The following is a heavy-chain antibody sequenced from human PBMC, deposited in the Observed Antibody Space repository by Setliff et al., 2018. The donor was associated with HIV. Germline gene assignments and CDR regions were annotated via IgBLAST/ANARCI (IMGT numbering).Heavy chain of an antibody. CDR3: ARVFPPIRGAPFGTPPGAFDI. V-gene: IGHV5-51*01. D-gene: IGHD2-15*01. CDR2: IYPGDSDT. CDR1: GYGFSNYW. J-gene: IGHJ3*02. Sequence: LKISCKGSGYGFSNYWLAWVRQTPGKGLEWMGIIYPGDSDTRYSPYLRSRVTMSVDTSKSQFSLKLNSVAAADTAVYYCARVFPPIRGAPFGTPPGAFDIWGQGTMVTVSS.